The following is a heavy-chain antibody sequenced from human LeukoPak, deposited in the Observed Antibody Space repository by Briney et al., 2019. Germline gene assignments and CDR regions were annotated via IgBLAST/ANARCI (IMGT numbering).Heavy chain of an antibody. Sequence: GGSPRLSCAASGFTFSSYAMSWVRQAPGKGLEWVSAISGSGGSTYYADSVKGRFTISRDNSKNTLYLQMNSLRAEDTAVYYCAKKRWLSRAFDYWGQGTLVTVSS. J-gene: IGHJ4*02. CDR2: ISGSGGST. CDR3: AKKRWLSRAFDY. D-gene: IGHD3-22*01. V-gene: IGHV3-23*01. CDR1: GFTFSSYA.